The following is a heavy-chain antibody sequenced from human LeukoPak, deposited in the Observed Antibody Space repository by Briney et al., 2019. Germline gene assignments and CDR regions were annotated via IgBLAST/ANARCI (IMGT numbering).Heavy chain of an antibody. CDR1: GFTFSSYA. CDR3: AKVFGRVGTFDY. Sequence: GGSLRLSCAASGFTFSSYAMGWVRQAPGKGLEWVSAISGSGGSTYYADSVKGRFTISRDNSKNTLYLQMNSLRAEDTAVYYCAKVFGRVGTFDYWGQGTLVTVSS. D-gene: IGHD3-3*01. CDR2: ISGSGGST. V-gene: IGHV3-23*01. J-gene: IGHJ4*02.